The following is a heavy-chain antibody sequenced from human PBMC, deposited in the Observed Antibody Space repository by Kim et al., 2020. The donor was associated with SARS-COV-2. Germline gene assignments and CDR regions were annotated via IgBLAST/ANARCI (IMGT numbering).Heavy chain of an antibody. V-gene: IGHV4-59*01. D-gene: IGHD1-26*01. Sequence: SETLSLTCTVSGGSISSYYWSWIRQPPGKGLEWIGYIYYSGSTNYNPSLKSRVTISVDTSKNQFSLKLSSVTAADTAVYYCARGPPEWEILHGSYYYYYMDVWGKGTTVTVSS. J-gene: IGHJ6*03. CDR1: GGSISSYY. CDR2: IYYSGST. CDR3: ARGPPEWEILHGSYYYYYMDV.